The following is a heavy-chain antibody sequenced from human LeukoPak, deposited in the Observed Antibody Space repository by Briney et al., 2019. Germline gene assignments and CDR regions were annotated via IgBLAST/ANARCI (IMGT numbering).Heavy chain of an antibody. D-gene: IGHD5-18*01. CDR2: ISLSGSTI. V-gene: IGHV3-11*01. J-gene: IGHJ4*02. CDR3: ARGGSSYGGYCDY. Sequence: PGGSLRLSCAASGFTFSDYFMTWIRQAPGKGLEWVSYISLSGSTIYYADSVKGRLTISRDNAKNSLDLQMNSLRAEDTAVYYCARGGSSYGGYCDYWGQGTLVTIHS. CDR1: GFTFSDYF.